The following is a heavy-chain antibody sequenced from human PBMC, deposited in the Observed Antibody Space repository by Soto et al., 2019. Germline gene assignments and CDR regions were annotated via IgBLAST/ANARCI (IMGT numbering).Heavy chain of an antibody. CDR3: ARDTGDNPKIQLWSDTFDY. V-gene: IGHV1-69*08. CDR1: GGTFSSYT. Sequence: QVQLVQSGAEVKKPGSSVKVSCKASGGTFSSYTISWVRQAPGQGLEWMGRIIPILGIANYAQNFQGRVTITADKSTSTAYMELSSLRSEDTAVYYCARDTGDNPKIQLWSDTFDYWGQGTLVTVSS. J-gene: IGHJ4*02. D-gene: IGHD5-18*01. CDR2: IIPILGIA.